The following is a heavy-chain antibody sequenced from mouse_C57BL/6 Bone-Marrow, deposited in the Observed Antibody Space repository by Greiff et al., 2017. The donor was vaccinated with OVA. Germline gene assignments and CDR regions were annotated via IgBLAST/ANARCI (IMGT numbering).Heavy chain of an antibody. CDR3: ARSRGNYFAY. V-gene: IGHV5-12*01. D-gene: IGHD2-1*01. CDR1: GFTFSDYY. J-gene: IGHJ3*01. Sequence: EVKVVESGGGLVQPGGSLKLSCAASGFTFSDYYMYWVRQTPEKRLEWVAYISNGGGSTYYPDTVKGRFTIHRDNAKNTLYLQMSRLKAEDTAMYYCARSRGNYFAYWGQGTLVTVSA. CDR2: ISNGGGST.